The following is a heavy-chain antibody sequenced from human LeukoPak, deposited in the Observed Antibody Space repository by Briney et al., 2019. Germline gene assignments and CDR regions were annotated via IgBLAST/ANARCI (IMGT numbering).Heavy chain of an antibody. CDR3: ARVSASIAVADYYSDY. CDR1: GGSISSSYYY. V-gene: IGHV4-39*01. J-gene: IGHJ4*02. Sequence: SETLSLTCTVSGGSISSSYYYWGWIRQPPGKGLEWIGSIYYSGSTYYNPPLKSRVTISVDTSKNQFSLKLRSVTAADTAVYYCARVSASIAVADYYSDYWGQGTLVTVSS. D-gene: IGHD6-19*01. CDR2: IYYSGST.